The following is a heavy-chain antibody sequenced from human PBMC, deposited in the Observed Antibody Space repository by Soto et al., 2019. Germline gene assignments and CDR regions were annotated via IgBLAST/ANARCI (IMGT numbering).Heavy chain of an antibody. V-gene: IGHV3-74*01. Sequence: EMQLGESGGGLVQPGGSLRLSCAGSGFTFTHNWMYWVRQAPGMGLVCVSRVNSDGSGTSYADSVRGRFTTSRDNAKDTVYMKMNSLREEDRARYYCARITNRETSVYWVHGILLTVSS. J-gene: IGHJ4*01. CDR3: ARITNRETSVY. D-gene: IGHD2-2*01. CDR1: GFTFTHNW. CDR2: VNSDGSGT.